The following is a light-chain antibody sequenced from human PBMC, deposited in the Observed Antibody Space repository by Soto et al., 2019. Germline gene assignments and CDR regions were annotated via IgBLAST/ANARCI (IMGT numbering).Light chain of an antibody. V-gene: IGKV1-5*03. Sequence: DIQMTQSPSTLSASVGDRVTLTCRASQSLNDWLAWFQQKPGKAPNLLIYKVSNLESGVPSRFSGSGSGTEFTLTISSLQPDDFATYYCQQYNGYSWAFGQGTKVEIK. J-gene: IGKJ1*01. CDR1: QSLNDW. CDR2: KVS. CDR3: QQYNGYSWA.